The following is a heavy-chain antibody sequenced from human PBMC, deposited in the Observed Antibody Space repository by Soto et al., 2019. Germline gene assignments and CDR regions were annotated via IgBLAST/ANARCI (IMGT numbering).Heavy chain of an antibody. D-gene: IGHD4-17*01. V-gene: IGHV3-33*05. CDR2: IINDGSEK. CDR1: GFRFASYG. CDR3: AMFYGGNSESRWFDP. J-gene: IGHJ5*02. Sequence: GGSLRLSCVASGFRFASYGFHWVRQAPGKGLEWVAVIINDGSEKNHADSVKDRFTISRDNSKNTLYLQMNSLRAEDTAVYYCAMFYGGNSESRWFDPWGQGTLVTVSS.